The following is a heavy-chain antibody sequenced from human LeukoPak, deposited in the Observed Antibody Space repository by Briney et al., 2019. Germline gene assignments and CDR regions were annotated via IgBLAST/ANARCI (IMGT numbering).Heavy chain of an antibody. V-gene: IGHV4-59*01. CDR3: ARVGYYYDSSGPHRGAFDI. Sequence: SETLSLTCTVSGGSISSYYWSWIRQPPGKGLEWIGYIYYSGSTNYNPSLKSRVTISVDTSKNQFSLKLSSVTAADTAVYYCARVGYYYDSSGPHRGAFDIWGQGTMVTVSS. J-gene: IGHJ3*02. D-gene: IGHD3-22*01. CDR1: GGSISSYY. CDR2: IYYSGST.